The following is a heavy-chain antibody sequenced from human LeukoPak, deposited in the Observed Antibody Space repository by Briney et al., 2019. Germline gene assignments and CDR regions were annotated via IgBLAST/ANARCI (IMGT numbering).Heavy chain of an antibody. CDR2: INHSGST. Sequence: SETLFLTCTVSPYSISSAYYWGWIRQPPGKGLEWIGEINHSGSTNYNPSLKSRVTISVDTSKNQFSLKLSSVTAADTAVYYCARGRAAIRYWGRGALVTVSS. V-gene: IGHV4-38-2*02. CDR1: PYSISSAYY. CDR3: ARGRAAIRY. J-gene: IGHJ4*02. D-gene: IGHD2-2*01.